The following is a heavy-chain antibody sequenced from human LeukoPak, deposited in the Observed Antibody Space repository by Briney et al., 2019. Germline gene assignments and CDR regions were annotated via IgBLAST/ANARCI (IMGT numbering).Heavy chain of an antibody. CDR2: ISGSGGST. CDR3: AKQQWLVMTGY. J-gene: IGHJ4*02. D-gene: IGHD6-19*01. V-gene: IGHV3-23*01. Sequence: PGGSLRLSCAASGFTFSSYAMRWVRQAPGKGVEWVAAISGSGGSTYYAGSVKGGFTISRDNSKNTLYLQMNSLRSQDTAVYYCAKQQWLVMTGYWGQGTLVTVSS. CDR1: GFTFSSYA.